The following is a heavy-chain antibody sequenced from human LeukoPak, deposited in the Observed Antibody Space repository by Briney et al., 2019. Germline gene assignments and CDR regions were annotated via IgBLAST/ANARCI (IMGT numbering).Heavy chain of an antibody. CDR3: ATHIAAADDAFDI. Sequence: GGSLRLSCAASGFTFSSYSMNWVRQAPGKGLEWVSGISWNSGNIDYADSVKGRFTISRDNAKNSLYLQMNSLRAEDTAVYYCATHIAAADDAFDIWGQGTMVTVSS. J-gene: IGHJ3*02. V-gene: IGHV3-21*01. CDR1: GFTFSSYS. D-gene: IGHD6-13*01. CDR2: ISWNSGNI.